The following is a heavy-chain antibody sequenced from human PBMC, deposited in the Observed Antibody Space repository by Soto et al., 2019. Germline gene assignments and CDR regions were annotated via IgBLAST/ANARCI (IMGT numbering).Heavy chain of an antibody. V-gene: IGHV3-23*01. CDR1: GFTYSTFA. J-gene: IGHJ4*02. CDR2: ISDSGGTR. D-gene: IGHD6-6*01. Sequence: EVHLLESGGGLVQPGGSLRLSCAASGFTYSTFAMAWVRQAPGKGLEWVSGISDSGGTRDYADSVKGRFTISRDNSKYTLYLQMNSLRADDAAVYFCANIAYSSSSLSGIAGYWGQGTLVTVSS. CDR3: ANIAYSSSSLSGIAGY.